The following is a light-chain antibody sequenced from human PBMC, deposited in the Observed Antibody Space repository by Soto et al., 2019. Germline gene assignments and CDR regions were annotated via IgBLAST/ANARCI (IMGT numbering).Light chain of an antibody. CDR3: CSYAGSSTFYV. J-gene: IGLJ1*01. V-gene: IGLV2-23*02. Sequence: QSVLTQPASVSGSPGQSITISCTGTSSDVGSYNLVSWYQQHPGKAPKLMIYEVSKRPSGVSNRISGSKSGNTASLTISGLQAEDEAHYYCCSYAGSSTFYVFGTGTKLTVL. CDR1: SSDVGSYNL. CDR2: EVS.